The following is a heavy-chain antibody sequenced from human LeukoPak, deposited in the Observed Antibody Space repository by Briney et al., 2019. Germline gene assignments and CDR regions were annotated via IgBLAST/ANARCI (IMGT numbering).Heavy chain of an antibody. CDR1: GGTFSSYA. V-gene: IGHV1-69*04. CDR2: IIPIFGIA. J-gene: IGHJ4*02. CDR3: ARDRDSSSSPDYYFDY. D-gene: IGHD6-6*01. Sequence: SVKVSCKASGGTFSSYAISWVRQAPGQGLEWVGRIIPIFGIANYAQKFQGRVTITADKSTSTAYMELSSLRSEDTAVYYCARDRDSSSSPDYYFDYWGQGTLVTVSS.